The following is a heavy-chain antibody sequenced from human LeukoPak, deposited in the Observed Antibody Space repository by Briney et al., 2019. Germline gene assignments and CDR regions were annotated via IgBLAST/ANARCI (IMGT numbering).Heavy chain of an antibody. D-gene: IGHD1-1*01. CDR1: GGSISSYY. V-gene: IGHV4-59*01. CDR3: ARDGAERPHYMDV. Sequence: PSETLSLTCTVSGGSISSYYWSWVRQPPGKGLEWIGYIYYSGSTNYNPSLKSRVTISVDTSKNQFSLKLSSVTAADTAVYYCARDGAERPHYMDVWGKGTTVTVSS. J-gene: IGHJ6*03. CDR2: IYYSGST.